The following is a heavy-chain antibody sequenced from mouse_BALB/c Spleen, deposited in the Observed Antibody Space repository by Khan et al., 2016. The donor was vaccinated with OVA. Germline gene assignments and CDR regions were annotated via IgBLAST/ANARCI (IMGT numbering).Heavy chain of an antibody. J-gene: IGHJ4*01. V-gene: IGHV2-9*02. CDR2: IWAGGNT. CDR1: GFSLTSYG. D-gene: IGHD1-2*01. Sequence: VQLQESGPGLVAPSQNLSITCTVSGFSLTSYGVHWVRQPPGKGLEWLGVIWAGGNTNYNSALMSRLSISKDNSKSQVFLKMNSLQKDDKAKYYGDREPPIHYYCDRARDYWGQGTSVTVSS. CDR3: DREPPIHYYCDRARDY.